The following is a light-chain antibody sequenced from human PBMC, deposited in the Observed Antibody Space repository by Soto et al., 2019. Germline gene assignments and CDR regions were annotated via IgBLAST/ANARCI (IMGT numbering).Light chain of an antibody. V-gene: IGKV3-20*01. CDR3: QQFRSSPLT. CDR2: GAS. CDR1: QSVSSSY. Sequence: EIALTQSPGTLSLSPGERATLSCRASQSVSSSYLAWYQQKPGQAPRLLIYGASSRATGIPDRFSGSGSGTDFTLTISRLEPEDFAVYYCQQFRSSPLTFGGGTKVDIK. J-gene: IGKJ4*01.